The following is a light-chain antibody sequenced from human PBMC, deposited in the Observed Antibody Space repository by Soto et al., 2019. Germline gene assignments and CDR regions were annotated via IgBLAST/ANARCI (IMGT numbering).Light chain of an antibody. V-gene: IGKV1-39*01. CDR1: QSISNY. CDR3: QQSYSTPPT. Sequence: DIQMTQSPSSLSASVGDRVTITCQASQSISNYLNWYQQKPGKAPKVLIYATSNLQSGDPSRFSGSGSGTDYTLTISSLQPEDFATYYCQQSYSTPPTFGQGTRLEIK. J-gene: IGKJ5*01. CDR2: ATS.